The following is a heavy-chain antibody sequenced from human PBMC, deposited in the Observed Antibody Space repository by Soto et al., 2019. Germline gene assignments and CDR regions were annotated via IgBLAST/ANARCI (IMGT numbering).Heavy chain of an antibody. CDR1: GFTFSSYA. CDR2: VSSSGDST. CDR3: ARRGKSGSYGSYHFDY. V-gene: IGHV3-23*01. D-gene: IGHD1-26*01. Sequence: GGSLRLSCAASGFTFSSYAMAWVRQPPGKGLEWVSTVSSSGDSTYLADSVKGRFTISRDKSKNTIYLQMNSLRVEDTALYYCARRGKSGSYGSYHFDYWGQGTLDTVSS. J-gene: IGHJ4*02.